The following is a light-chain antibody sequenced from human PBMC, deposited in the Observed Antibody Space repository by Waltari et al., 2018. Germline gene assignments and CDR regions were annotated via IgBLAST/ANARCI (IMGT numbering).Light chain of an antibody. CDR3: QKYEALPAT. J-gene: IGKJ1*01. CDR1: QSVGRY. Sequence: RATLSCRASQSVGRYLAWYQQKPGQAPRLLIYGASTRATGIPDRFSGSGSRTDFSLIISRLEPEDFAVYFCQKYEALPATFGQGTKVEIK. CDR2: GAS. V-gene: IGKV3-20*01.